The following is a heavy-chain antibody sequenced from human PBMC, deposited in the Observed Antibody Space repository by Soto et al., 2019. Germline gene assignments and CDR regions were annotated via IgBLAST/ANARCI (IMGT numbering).Heavy chain of an antibody. CDR2: MSHSGGT. Sequence: QVQLQQWGAGLLKPSETLSLTCAVYGGFVSSGSYYWSWIRQPPGKGLEWIGEMSHSGGTHFNPSLKSRLTISVVTSKNQFSLKMSSVTAADTALYYCARVERGTATTVVDAFDIWGPGTMVPVSS. CDR1: GGFVSSGSYY. D-gene: IGHD1-1*01. CDR3: ARVERGTATTVVDAFDI. J-gene: IGHJ3*02. V-gene: IGHV4-34*01.